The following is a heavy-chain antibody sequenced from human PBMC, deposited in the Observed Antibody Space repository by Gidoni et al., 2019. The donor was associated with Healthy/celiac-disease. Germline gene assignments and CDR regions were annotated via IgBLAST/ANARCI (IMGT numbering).Heavy chain of an antibody. CDR2: ISWDGGST. CDR3: AKGVSFVYSSSWYLAGLFDY. Sequence: EVQLVESGGVVVQPGGSLRLSCAASGFTFDDYTMHWVRQAPGKGLEWVSLISWDGGSTYYADSVKGRFTISRDNSKNSLYLQMNSMRTEDTALDYCAKGVSFVYSSSWYLAGLFDYWGQGTLVTVSS. D-gene: IGHD6-13*01. V-gene: IGHV3-43*01. CDR1: GFTFDDYT. J-gene: IGHJ4*02.